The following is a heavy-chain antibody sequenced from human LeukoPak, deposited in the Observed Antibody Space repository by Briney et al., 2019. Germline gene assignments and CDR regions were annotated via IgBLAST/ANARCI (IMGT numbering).Heavy chain of an antibody. Sequence: GGSLRLSCAGSGFTFSSYSMNWVRRAPGKGLEWVSYISSSSSTIYYADSVKGRFTISRDNAKNSLYLQMNSLRDEDTAVYYCARTLLWFGELLAGYSYGYDYWGQGTLVTVSS. CDR1: GFTFSSYS. CDR3: ARTLLWFGELLAGYSYGYDY. D-gene: IGHD3-10*01. J-gene: IGHJ4*02. V-gene: IGHV3-48*02. CDR2: ISSSSSTI.